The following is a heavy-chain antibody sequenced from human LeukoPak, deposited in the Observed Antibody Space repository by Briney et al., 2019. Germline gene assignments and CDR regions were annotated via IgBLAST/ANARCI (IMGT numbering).Heavy chain of an antibody. Sequence: SETLSLTCTVSGGSISSYYWSWIRQPPGRGLEWIGYIYYSGGTNYNPSLKSRVTMSVDTSKNQFSLKLSSVTAADTAVYYCARGYYYYYMDVWGKGTTVTVSS. CDR3: ARGYYYYYMDV. V-gene: IGHV4-59*01. CDR2: IYYSGGT. CDR1: GGSISSYY. J-gene: IGHJ6*03.